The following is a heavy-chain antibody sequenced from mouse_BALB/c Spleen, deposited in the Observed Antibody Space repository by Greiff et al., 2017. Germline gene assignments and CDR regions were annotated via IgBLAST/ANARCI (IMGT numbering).Heavy chain of an antibody. Sequence: QVHVKQPGAELVRPGASVKLSCKASGYTFTSYWMNWVKQRPEQGLEWIGRIDPYDSETHYNQKFKDKAILTVDKSSSTAYMQLSSLTSEDSAVYYCAPYYDYDRGYAMDYWGQGTSVTVSS. D-gene: IGHD2-4*01. CDR1: GYTFTSYW. CDR2: IDPYDSET. V-gene: IGHV1-74*01. CDR3: APYYDYDRGYAMDY. J-gene: IGHJ4*01.